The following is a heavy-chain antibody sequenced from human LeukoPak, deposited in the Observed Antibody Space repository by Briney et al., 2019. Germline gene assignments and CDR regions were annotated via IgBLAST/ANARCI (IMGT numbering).Heavy chain of an antibody. CDR3: AKDRRITMAGTVDYFDY. J-gene: IGHJ4*02. CDR2: ISGSGGNT. CDR1: GFTFNNYA. D-gene: IGHD6-19*01. V-gene: IGHV3-23*01. Sequence: GGSLRLSCAASGFTFNNYAMSWVRQAPGKGLEWVSSISGSGGNTYYADSVKGRFTIFRDNSKNTLYLQMNSLRAADTAVYYCAKDRRITMAGTVDYFDYWGQGTLVTVSS.